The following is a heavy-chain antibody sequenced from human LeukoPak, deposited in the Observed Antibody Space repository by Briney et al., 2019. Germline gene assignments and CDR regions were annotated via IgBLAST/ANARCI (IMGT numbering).Heavy chain of an antibody. CDR2: IWYDGSNK. J-gene: IGHJ4*02. D-gene: IGHD1-26*01. Sequence: GGSLRLSCAASGFTFSSYGMHWVRQAPGKGLEWVAVIWYDGSNKYYADSVKGRFTISRDNSKNTLYLQMNSLRAEDTAVYYCAKGTVGATSVDYWGQGTLVTVSS. CDR1: GFTFSSYG. CDR3: AKGTVGATSVDY. V-gene: IGHV3-33*06.